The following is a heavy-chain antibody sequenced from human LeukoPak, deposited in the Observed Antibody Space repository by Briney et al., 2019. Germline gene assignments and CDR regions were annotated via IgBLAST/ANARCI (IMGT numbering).Heavy chain of an antibody. CDR3: ASLPTTDRVNDAFDV. CDR1: GYIFIDYY. V-gene: IGHV1-2*02. D-gene: IGHD5-12*01. Sequence: ASVKVSCKASGYIFIDYYLHWVRQAPGQGLECMGLINPNSGDTRYAQKFRDRVTMTRDTSISTAYMELSSLTSDDTAAYYCASLPTTDRVNDAFDVWGQGTMVTVSS. J-gene: IGHJ3*01. CDR2: INPNSGDT.